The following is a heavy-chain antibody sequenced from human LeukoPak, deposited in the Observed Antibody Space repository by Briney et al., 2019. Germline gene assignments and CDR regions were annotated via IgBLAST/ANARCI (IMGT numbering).Heavy chain of an antibody. Sequence: PGGSLRLSCAASGFTFSSYGMHWVRQAPGKGLEWVAHINQDGSEKYYVDSVTGRFSISRDNAKNSLYLRMNSLRADDTAIYYCVRSGSYNFDYWGQGTLVTVSS. D-gene: IGHD1-14*01. J-gene: IGHJ4*02. CDR3: VRSGSYNFDY. V-gene: IGHV3-7*01. CDR2: INQDGSEK. CDR1: GFTFSSYG.